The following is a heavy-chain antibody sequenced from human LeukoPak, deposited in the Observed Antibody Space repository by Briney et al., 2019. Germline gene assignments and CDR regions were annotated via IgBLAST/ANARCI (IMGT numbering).Heavy chain of an antibody. CDR1: GYTFTGYY. V-gene: IGHV1-2*02. J-gene: IGHJ3*02. CDR2: INPNSGGT. Sequence: GASVKVSCKASGYTFTGYYMHWVRQAPGQGLEWMGWINPNSGGTNYAQKFQGRVTMTRDTSISTAYMELSRLRSDDTAVYYCARETYYYGSGSYIDAFDIWGQGTMVTVSS. D-gene: IGHD3-10*01. CDR3: ARETYYYGSGSYIDAFDI.